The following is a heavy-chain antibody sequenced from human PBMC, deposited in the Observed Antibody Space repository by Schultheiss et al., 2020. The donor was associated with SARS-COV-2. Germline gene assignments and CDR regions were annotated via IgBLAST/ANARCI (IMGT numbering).Heavy chain of an antibody. V-gene: IGHV3-30*03. CDR1: GFTFSDHY. CDR3: ARDLRDGIFDY. J-gene: IGHJ4*02. CDR2: ISYDGSNK. D-gene: IGHD5-24*01. Sequence: GGSLRLSCAASGFTFSDHYMDWVRQAPGKGLEWVAVISYDGSNKYYADSVKGRFTISRDNSKNTLYLQMNSLRAEDTAVYYCARDLRDGIFDYWGQGTLVTVSS.